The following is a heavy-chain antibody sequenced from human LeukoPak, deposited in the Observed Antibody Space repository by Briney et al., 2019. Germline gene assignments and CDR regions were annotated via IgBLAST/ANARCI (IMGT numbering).Heavy chain of an antibody. V-gene: IGHV3-7*01. CDR3: ARDSARGSPKYTFDI. CDR1: RFTFSDYW. D-gene: IGHD2-15*01. CDR2: VKPDGTEK. J-gene: IGHJ3*02. Sequence: GGSLRLSCAASRFTFSDYWMSWVRQVPGRGLEWVANVKPDGTEKYYVDSVKGRFTISRDNAKNSLYLQMNSLRAEDTAVYYCARDSARGSPKYTFDIWGQGTMVTVSS.